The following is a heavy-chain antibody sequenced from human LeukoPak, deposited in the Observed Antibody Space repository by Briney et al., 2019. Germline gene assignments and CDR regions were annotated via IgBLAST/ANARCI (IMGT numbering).Heavy chain of an antibody. CDR3: ANPDYGDYVVSDY. Sequence: GGSLRLSCAASGFTFSNHAMHWVRQAPGKGLEWVTLVWYDGNRKYYADSVKGRFTISRDNSKNTLYLQMNSLRAEDTAVYYCANPDYGDYVVSDYWGQGTLVTVSS. J-gene: IGHJ4*02. D-gene: IGHD4-17*01. CDR2: VWYDGNRK. V-gene: IGHV3-33*06. CDR1: GFTFSNHA.